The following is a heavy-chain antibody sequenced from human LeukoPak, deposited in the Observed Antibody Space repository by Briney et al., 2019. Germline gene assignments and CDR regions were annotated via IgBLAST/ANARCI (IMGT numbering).Heavy chain of an antibody. J-gene: IGHJ1*01. CDR3: ARGGLFSSYKEYFHN. CDR1: GFTFSNYE. V-gene: IGHV3-48*03. D-gene: IGHD6-13*01. Sequence: PGRSLRLSCAASGFTFSNYEMNWVRQAPGKGLEWIAHISGSGATIYYADSVKGRFTISRDNAKNSVYLQMNSLRAEDTAVYSCARGGLFSSYKEYFHNWGQGTLVSVSS. CDR2: ISGSGATI.